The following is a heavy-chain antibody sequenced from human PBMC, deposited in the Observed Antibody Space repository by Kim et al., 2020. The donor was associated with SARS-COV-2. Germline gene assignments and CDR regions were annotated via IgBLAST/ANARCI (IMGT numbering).Heavy chain of an antibody. D-gene: IGHD3-3*01. CDR3: AKKLSRYDFWSGTQDY. Sequence: SVKGRFTISRDNSKNTLYLQMNSLRAEDTAVYYCAKKLSRYDFWSGTQDYWGQGTLVTVSS. V-gene: IGHV3-23*01. J-gene: IGHJ4*02.